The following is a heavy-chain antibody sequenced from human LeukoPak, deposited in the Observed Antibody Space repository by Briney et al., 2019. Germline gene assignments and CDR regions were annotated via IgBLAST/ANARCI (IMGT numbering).Heavy chain of an antibody. J-gene: IGHJ3*02. V-gene: IGHV1-18*01. CDR1: GYTFSSYG. CDR2: ISTYNGKT. CDR3: ARNSGYYLDSSAFDI. Sequence: ASVTVSCKASGYTFSSYGISWVRQAPGQGLEWMGWISTYNGKTNFAQKLQGRVTMTTDTSTSTAYMELRSLRSDDTAVYYCARNSGYYLDSSAFDIWGQGTMVTVSS. D-gene: IGHD3-22*01.